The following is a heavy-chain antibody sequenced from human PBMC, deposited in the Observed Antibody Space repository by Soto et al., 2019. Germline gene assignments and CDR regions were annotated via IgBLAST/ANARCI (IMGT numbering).Heavy chain of an antibody. CDR1: GYTFTSYD. D-gene: IGHD2-15*01. V-gene: IGHV1-8*01. CDR3: ARGGGAGYCSGGSCYLGGWFDP. J-gene: IGHJ5*02. Sequence: GASVKVSCKASGYTFTSYDINWVRQATGQGLEWMGWMNPSSGNTGYAQKFQGRVTMTRNTSISTAYMELSSLRSEDTAVYYCARGGGAGYCSGGSCYLGGWFDPWGQGTLVTVSS. CDR2: MNPSSGNT.